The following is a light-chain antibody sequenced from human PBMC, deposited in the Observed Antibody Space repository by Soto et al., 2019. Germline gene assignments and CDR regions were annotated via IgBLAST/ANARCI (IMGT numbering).Light chain of an antibody. V-gene: IGKV1-33*01. CDR2: DAS. Sequence: DIQMTQSPSSLSASVGDRVTITSQASQDISNYLNWYQQKPGQAPKLLIYDASNLETGVPSRFSGSGSGTDFTFTISRLQPEDIETYYCQQYDNSPLTFGGGTKVDIK. CDR3: QQYDNSPLT. CDR1: QDISNY. J-gene: IGKJ4*01.